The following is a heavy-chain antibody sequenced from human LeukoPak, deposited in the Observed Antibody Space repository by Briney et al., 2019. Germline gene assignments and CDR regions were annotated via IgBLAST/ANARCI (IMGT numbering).Heavy chain of an antibody. Sequence: GSLRLSCTVSGGSISSSSYYWGWIRQPPGKGLEWIGSIYYSGSTYYNPSLKSRVTISVDTSKNQFSLKLSSVTAADTAVYYCARGGDYSFDYWGQGTLVTVSS. V-gene: IGHV4-39*07. J-gene: IGHJ4*02. CDR3: ARGGDYSFDY. CDR2: IYYSGST. CDR1: GGSISSSSYY. D-gene: IGHD3-10*01.